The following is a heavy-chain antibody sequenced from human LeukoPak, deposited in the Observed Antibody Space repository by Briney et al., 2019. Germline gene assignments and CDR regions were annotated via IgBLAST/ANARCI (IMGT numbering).Heavy chain of an antibody. CDR1: GFTFSSYE. CDR2: ISSSGSTI. V-gene: IGHV3-48*03. J-gene: IGHJ4*02. Sequence: PGGSLRLSCAASGFTFSSYEMNWVRQAPGKGLEWVSYISSSGSTIYYADSVKGRFTISRDNAKNSLYLQMNSLRAEDTAVYYCTKGGYSSSWPYFDSWGQGTLVTVSS. CDR3: TKGGYSSSWPYFDS. D-gene: IGHD6-13*01.